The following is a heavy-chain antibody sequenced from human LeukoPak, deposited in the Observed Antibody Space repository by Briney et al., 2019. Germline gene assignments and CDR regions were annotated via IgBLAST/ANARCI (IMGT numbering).Heavy chain of an antibody. CDR1: GFTVSSNY. CDR2: IKQDGSEK. D-gene: IGHD3-22*01. V-gene: IGHV3-7*01. CDR3: ARDVGYYDSSGYEGYFDY. Sequence: TGGSLRLSCAASGFTVSSNYMSWVRQAPGKGLEWVANIKQDGSEKYYVDSVKGRFTISRDNAKNSLYLQMNSLRAEDTAVYYCARDVGYYDSSGYEGYFDYWGQGTLVTVSS. J-gene: IGHJ4*02.